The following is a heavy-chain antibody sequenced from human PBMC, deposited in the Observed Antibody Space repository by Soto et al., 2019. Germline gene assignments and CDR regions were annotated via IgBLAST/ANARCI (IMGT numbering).Heavy chain of an antibody. V-gene: IGHV3-30*18. J-gene: IGHJ5*02. CDR1: GFTFSSYG. CDR2: ISYGGSNK. CDR3: AKDNCISTSCYRLYNWFDP. Sequence: PGESLKISCAASGFTFSSYGMHWVRQAPGKGLEWVAVISYGGSNKYYADSVKGRFTISRDNSKNTLYLQMNNLRAEDTAVYYCAKDNCISTSCYRLYNWFDPWGQGTLVTVSS. D-gene: IGHD2-2*01.